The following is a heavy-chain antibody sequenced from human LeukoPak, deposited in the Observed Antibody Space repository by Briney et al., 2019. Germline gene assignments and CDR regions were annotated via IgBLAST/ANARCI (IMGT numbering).Heavy chain of an antibody. D-gene: IGHD3-22*01. J-gene: IGHJ4*02. Sequence: GGSLRLSCAASGFTFSSYGMHWVRQAPGKGLEWVAFIRYDGSNKYYADSVKGRFTISRDNSKNTLYLQMNSLRAEDTAVYYCAKKTSGYYDIFDYWGQGTLVTVSS. CDR1: GFTFSSYG. CDR3: AKKTSGYYDIFDY. V-gene: IGHV3-30*02. CDR2: IRYDGSNK.